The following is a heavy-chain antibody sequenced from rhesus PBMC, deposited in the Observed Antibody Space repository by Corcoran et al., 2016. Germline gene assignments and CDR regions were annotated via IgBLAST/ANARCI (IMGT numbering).Heavy chain of an antibody. Sequence: QVQLQESGPAVAKPSETLSLTCAVSGDPISSSNWWSWIRKSPGRGLEWIGGIYGSGGSTEYNPSLKSRVTISKDTSKNQFSLKLSSVTAADTAVYYCARDPELGIFDYWGQGVLVTVSS. J-gene: IGHJ4*01. CDR1: GDPISSSNW. D-gene: IGHD7-45*01. V-gene: IGHV4-93*01. CDR2: IYGSGGST. CDR3: ARDPELGIFDY.